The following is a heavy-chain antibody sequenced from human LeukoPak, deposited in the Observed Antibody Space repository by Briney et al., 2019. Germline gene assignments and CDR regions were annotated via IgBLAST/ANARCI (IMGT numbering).Heavy chain of an antibody. CDR1: GGSISSGSYY. CDR2: IYTSGST. J-gene: IGHJ4*02. V-gene: IGHV4-61*02. D-gene: IGHD6-6*01. Sequence: SQTLSLTCTVSGGSISSGSYYWSWIRQPAGKGLEWIGRIYTSGSTNYNPSLKSRVTISVDTSKNQFSLKLSSVTAADTAVCYCARGVSSSTGFDYWGQGTLVTVSS. CDR3: ARGVSSSTGFDY.